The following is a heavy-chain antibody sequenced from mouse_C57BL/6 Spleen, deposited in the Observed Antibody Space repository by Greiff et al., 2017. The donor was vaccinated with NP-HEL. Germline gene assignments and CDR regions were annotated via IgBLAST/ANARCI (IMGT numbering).Heavy chain of an antibody. CDR3: ARPYYGNYEGYFDV. CDR1: GYTFTSYG. D-gene: IGHD2-10*01. CDR2: IYPRSGNT. J-gene: IGHJ1*03. V-gene: IGHV1-81*01. Sequence: QVQLKQSGPELVKPGASVKLSCKASGYTFTSYGISWVKQRTGQGLEWIGEIYPRSGNTYYNEKFKGKATLTADKSSSTAYMELRSLTSEDSAVYFWARPYYGNYEGYFDVWGTGTTVTVSS.